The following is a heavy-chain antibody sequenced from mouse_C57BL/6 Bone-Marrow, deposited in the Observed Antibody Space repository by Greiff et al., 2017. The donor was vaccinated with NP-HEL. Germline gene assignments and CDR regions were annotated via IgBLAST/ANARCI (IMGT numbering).Heavy chain of an antibody. J-gene: IGHJ2*01. CDR3: ARHGSSPYYFDY. Sequence: EVQRVESGPGLVKPSQSLSLTCSVTGYSITSGYYWNWIRQFPGNKLEWMGYISYDGSNNYNPSLKNRISITRDTSKNQFFLKLNSVTTEDTATYYCARHGSSPYYFDYWGQGTTLTVSS. D-gene: IGHD1-1*01. V-gene: IGHV3-6*01. CDR2: ISYDGSN. CDR1: GYSITSGYY.